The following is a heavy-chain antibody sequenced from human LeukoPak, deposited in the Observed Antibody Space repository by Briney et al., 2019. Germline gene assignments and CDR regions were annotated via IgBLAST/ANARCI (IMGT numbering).Heavy chain of an antibody. CDR3: AKGIPVTAIRYFDY. Sequence: GGSLRLSCAASGFSFSSCAMSWVRQAPGKGLEWVSAISGSGGSIYYADSVKGRFTISRDNSKNTLYLQMNSLRADDTAVYYCAKGIPVTAIRYFDYWGQGTLVTVSS. J-gene: IGHJ4*02. V-gene: IGHV3-23*01. CDR2: ISGSGGSI. CDR1: GFSFSSCA. D-gene: IGHD2-21*02.